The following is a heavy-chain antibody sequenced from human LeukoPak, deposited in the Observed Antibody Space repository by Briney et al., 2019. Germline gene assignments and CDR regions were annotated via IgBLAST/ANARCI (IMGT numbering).Heavy chain of an antibody. J-gene: IGHJ4*02. CDR2: INHRGST. Sequence: SETLSLTCAVYGGSFSGYYWSWVRQPPGKGLEWIGEINHRGSTNYNPSLKSRVTISVDTSKNQFSLKLSSVTAADTAVYYCARHGSSGWYLKDYWGQGTLVTVSS. D-gene: IGHD6-19*01. V-gene: IGHV4-34*01. CDR3: ARHGSSGWYLKDY. CDR1: GGSFSGYY.